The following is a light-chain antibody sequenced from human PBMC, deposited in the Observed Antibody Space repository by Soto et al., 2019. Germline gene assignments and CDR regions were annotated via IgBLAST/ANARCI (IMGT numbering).Light chain of an antibody. V-gene: IGKV1-39*01. J-gene: IGKJ2*01. CDR2: AES. Sequence: DIQMTQSPSSLSASVGDRVTITCRASQSISSYLNWYQQKPGKAPKLLIYAESSLHSGVPSRFSGSGSGTDFTLTISSLQPEDFANYDCQQSYSTPYTVGQGTKLEIK. CDR3: QQSYSTPYT. CDR1: QSISSY.